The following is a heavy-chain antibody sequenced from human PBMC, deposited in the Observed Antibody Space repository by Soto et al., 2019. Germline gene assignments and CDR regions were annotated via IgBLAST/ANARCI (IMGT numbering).Heavy chain of an antibody. Sequence: ASVKVSCKASGYTFTGYYMHWVRQAPGQGLEWMGWINPNSGGTNYAQKFQGRVTMTRDTSISTAYMELSRLRSDDTALYYGARDRCPYSSGWYDAFDIWGQGTMVPV. CDR1: GYTFTGYY. V-gene: IGHV1-2*02. CDR3: ARDRCPYSSGWYDAFDI. CDR2: INPNSGGT. D-gene: IGHD6-19*01. J-gene: IGHJ3*02.